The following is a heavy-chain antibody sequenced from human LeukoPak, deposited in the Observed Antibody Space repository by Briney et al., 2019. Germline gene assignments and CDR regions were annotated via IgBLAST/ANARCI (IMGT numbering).Heavy chain of an antibody. Sequence: PGGSLRLSCAASGFTFSSYSMNWVRQAPGKGLEWVSSISSSSSYIYYADSVKGRFTISRDNAKNSLYLQMNSLRAEDTAAYYCARGLRFLEWSYYYYYYMDVWGKGTTVTVSS. D-gene: IGHD3-3*01. CDR3: ARGLRFLEWSYYYYYYMDV. CDR2: ISSSSSYI. V-gene: IGHV3-21*01. CDR1: GFTFSSYS. J-gene: IGHJ6*03.